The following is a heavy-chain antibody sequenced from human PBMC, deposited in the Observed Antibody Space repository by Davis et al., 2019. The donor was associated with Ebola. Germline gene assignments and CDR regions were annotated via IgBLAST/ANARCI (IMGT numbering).Heavy chain of an antibody. CDR1: GFIFRSYV. CDR2: FGTSGDT. D-gene: IGHD1-26*01. J-gene: IGHJ3*02. Sequence: GGSLRLSCAASGFIFRSYVMSWVRQAPGKGLEWVSTFGTSGDTFYADSVKGRFTISRDNSKNTLYLQMNGLRVDDTAIYYCAKDTSNIWFDIWGQGTMVTVSS. V-gene: IGHV3-23*01. CDR3: AKDTSNIWFDI.